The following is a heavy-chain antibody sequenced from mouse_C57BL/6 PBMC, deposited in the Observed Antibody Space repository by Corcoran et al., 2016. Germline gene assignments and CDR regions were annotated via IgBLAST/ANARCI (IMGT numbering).Heavy chain of an antibody. CDR1: GYTFTDYY. D-gene: IGHD1-1*01. V-gene: IGHV1-26*01. J-gene: IGHJ4*01. CDR2: INPNNGGT. CDR3: ARYYGSSSYYAMDY. Sequence: EVQLQQSGPELVKPGASVKISCKASGYTFTDYYMNWVKQSHGKSLEWIGDINPNNGGTSYNQKFKGKATLTVAKSSSTAYMELRSLTSEDSAVYYCARYYGSSSYYAMDYWGQGTSVTVSS.